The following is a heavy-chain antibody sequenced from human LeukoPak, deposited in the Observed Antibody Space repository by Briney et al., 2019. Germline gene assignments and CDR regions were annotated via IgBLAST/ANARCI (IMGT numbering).Heavy chain of an antibody. CDR2: IKSKTDGGTT. CDR3: ARDPYDSSGYSYFDY. D-gene: IGHD3-22*01. J-gene: IGHJ4*02. Sequence: GGSLRLSCAASGFTFSNAWMSWVRQAPGKGLEWVGRIKSKTDGGTTDYAAPVKGRFTISRDDSKNTLYLQMNSLKTEDTAVYYCARDPYDSSGYSYFDYWGQGTLVTVSS. V-gene: IGHV3-15*01. CDR1: GFTFSNAW.